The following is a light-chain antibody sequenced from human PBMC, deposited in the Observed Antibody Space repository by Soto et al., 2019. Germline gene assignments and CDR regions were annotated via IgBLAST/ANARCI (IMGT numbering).Light chain of an antibody. CDR3: QQYGGSPRT. CDR2: GAS. V-gene: IGKV3-20*01. CDR1: QSISSNF. Sequence: EIVLTQSPGTLSLSPGEGATLSCRASQSISSNFLAWYQQKRGQAPRLLIHGASNRATGIPDRFSGSGSGTDFTLTITRLEPEDFEVYYCQQYGGSPRTFGRGTKVDIX. J-gene: IGKJ1*01.